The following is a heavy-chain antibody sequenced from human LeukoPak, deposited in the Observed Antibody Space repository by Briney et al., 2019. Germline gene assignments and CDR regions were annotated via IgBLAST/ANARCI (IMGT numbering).Heavy chain of an antibody. Sequence: ASVKVSCKASGGTFSSFAINWVRQATGQGLEWMGWMNPNSGNTGYAQKFQGRVTITRNTSISTAYMELSSLRSEDTAVYYCARGYDFPSPLDYWGQGTLVTVSS. CDR3: ARGYDFPSPLDY. D-gene: IGHD2-2*01. J-gene: IGHJ4*02. V-gene: IGHV1-8*03. CDR1: GGTFSSFA. CDR2: MNPNSGNT.